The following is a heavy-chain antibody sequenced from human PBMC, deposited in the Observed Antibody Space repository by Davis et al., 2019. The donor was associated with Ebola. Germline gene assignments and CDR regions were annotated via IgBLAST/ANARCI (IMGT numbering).Heavy chain of an antibody. CDR1: GYTFTSYG. CDR3: ARAITIFGVVIRFGAFDI. V-gene: IGHV1-18*01. D-gene: IGHD3-3*01. J-gene: IGHJ3*02. Sequence: ASVKVSCKASGYTFTSYGISWVRQAPGQGLEWMGWISAYNGNTNYAQKLQGRVTMTTDTSTSTAYMELRSLRSDDTAVYYCARAITIFGVVIRFGAFDIWGQGTMVTVSS. CDR2: ISAYNGNT.